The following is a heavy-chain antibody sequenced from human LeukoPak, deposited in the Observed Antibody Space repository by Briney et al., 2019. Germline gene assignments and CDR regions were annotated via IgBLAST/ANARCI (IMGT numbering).Heavy chain of an antibody. CDR3: ARRFREFDYYYYYYMDV. CDR2: IYYSGST. D-gene: IGHD3-10*01. J-gene: IGHJ6*03. V-gene: IGHV4-59*01. CDR1: GGSISSYY. Sequence: SETLSLTCTVSGGSISSYYWSWLRQPPGKGLEWLGYIYYSGSTNYNPSLKSRVTISVDTSKNQFSLKLSSVTAADTAVYYCARRFREFDYYYYYYMDVWGKGTTVTVSS.